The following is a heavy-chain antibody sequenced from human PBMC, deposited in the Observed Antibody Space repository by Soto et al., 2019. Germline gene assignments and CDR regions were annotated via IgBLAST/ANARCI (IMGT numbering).Heavy chain of an antibody. CDR2: ISGSGG. CDR3: ARALTSTGWSKNDY. D-gene: IGHD6-19*01. J-gene: IGHJ4*02. Sequence: PGGSLRLSYAASGFTFSNYAMSWVRQAPGEGLEWVSSISGSGGYYADSVKGRFTISRDNSENTLYLEMNSLSAEDTAVYYCARALTSTGWSKNDYWGQGTLVTVSS. V-gene: IGHV3-23*01. CDR1: GFTFSNYA.